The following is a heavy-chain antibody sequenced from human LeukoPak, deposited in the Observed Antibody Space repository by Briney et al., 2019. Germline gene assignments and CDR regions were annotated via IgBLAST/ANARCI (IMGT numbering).Heavy chain of an antibody. D-gene: IGHD1-1*01. CDR1: GFTFSNYA. CDR2: IRSGGGGT. V-gene: IGHV3-23*01. Sequence: GGSLRLSCAASGFTFSNYAMIWVRQAPGRGLEWVSAIRSGGGGTLYADSVKGRFTISRDNSKNTLFLQMNSLRAEDTAEYYCARTGTTGWYFDLWGRGTLVTVSP. CDR3: ARTGTTGWYFDL. J-gene: IGHJ2*01.